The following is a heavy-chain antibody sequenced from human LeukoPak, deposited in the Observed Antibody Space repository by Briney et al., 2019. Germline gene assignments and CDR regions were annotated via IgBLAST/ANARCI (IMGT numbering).Heavy chain of an antibody. CDR3: ARGGGTYGYHGFY. CDR1: GFTFNTYW. J-gene: IGHJ4*02. Sequence: GGSLRLSCAASGFTFNTYWIHWVRQAPGKGLVWASSIASDGSITNYADSVKGRFTISRDNAKNTLYLQMNSLRVEDTAAYYCARGGGTYGYHGFYWGQGTLVTVSS. D-gene: IGHD2-8*01. V-gene: IGHV3-74*01. CDR2: IASDGSIT.